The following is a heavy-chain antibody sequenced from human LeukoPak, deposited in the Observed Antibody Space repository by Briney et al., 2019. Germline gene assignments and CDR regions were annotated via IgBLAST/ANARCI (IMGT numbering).Heavy chain of an antibody. D-gene: IGHD6-6*01. CDR3: ASPNAYSSSTPFDY. V-gene: IGHV3-53*01. CDR1: GFAVSSNY. Sequence: GGSLRLSCAASGFAVSSNYMSWVRQAPGKGPEWVSVIYSGGSTYYADSVKGRFTISRDNSKNTLYLQMNSLRAEDTAVYYCASPNAYSSSTPFDYWGQGTLVTVSS. J-gene: IGHJ4*02. CDR2: IYSGGST.